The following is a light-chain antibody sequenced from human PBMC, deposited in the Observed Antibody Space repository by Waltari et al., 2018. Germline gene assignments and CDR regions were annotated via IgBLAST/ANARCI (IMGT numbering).Light chain of an antibody. V-gene: IGKV3-15*01. Sequence: ELLMTQSPATLSVSPGERPTLSCRASQGIFSNLAWYQQRPGQAPRLLIYDASTRAPGVPSRFSGSGSGTEFTLTIRSLQSEDSAVYYCQQYNVWPPITFGQGTRLEIK. J-gene: IGKJ5*01. CDR3: QQYNVWPPIT. CDR1: QGIFSN. CDR2: DAS.